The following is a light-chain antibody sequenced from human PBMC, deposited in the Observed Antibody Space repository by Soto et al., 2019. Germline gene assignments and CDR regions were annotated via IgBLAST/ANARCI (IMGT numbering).Light chain of an antibody. CDR1: TGAVTSGYY. CDR3: LLYYGGAQPWV. CDR2: STS. J-gene: IGLJ3*02. V-gene: IGLV7-43*01. Sequence: QAVVTQEPSLTVSPGGTVTLTCASSTGAVTSGYYPNWFQQKPGQAPRALIYSTSNKQSWTPARFSGSLLGGKAALTLSGVQPEDEAEYYCLLYYGGAQPWVFGGGTQLTVL.